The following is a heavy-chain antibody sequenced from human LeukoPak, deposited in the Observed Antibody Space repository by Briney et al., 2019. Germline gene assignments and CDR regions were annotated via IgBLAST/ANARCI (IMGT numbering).Heavy chain of an antibody. D-gene: IGHD1-26*01. CDR1: GFTFSRHE. J-gene: IGHJ3*02. V-gene: IGHV3-23*01. CDR2: ISAFGGDA. CDR3: ARDRVMEVVGATTDAFDI. Sequence: PGGSLRLSCAASGFTFSRHEMNWGRQAQGEGLEWVSAISAFGGDAYYADSVKGRFTISRDNSKNTLYLQMNSLRAEDTAVYYCARDRVMEVVGATTDAFDIWGQGTMVTVSS.